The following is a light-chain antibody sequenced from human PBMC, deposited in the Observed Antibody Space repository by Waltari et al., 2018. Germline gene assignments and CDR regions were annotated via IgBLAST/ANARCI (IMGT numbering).Light chain of an antibody. Sequence: SYVLTQPPSVSVAPGKTARISCGGTNIGDTNVHWYQQKPGQAPVLVVYDDNDRPSGIPERFSGSNSGDTATLTISRVEAGDEADYYCQVWDTSSDWVFGGGTKLTVL. CDR2: DDN. J-gene: IGLJ3*02. CDR1: NIGDTN. V-gene: IGLV3-21*03. CDR3: QVWDTSSDWV.